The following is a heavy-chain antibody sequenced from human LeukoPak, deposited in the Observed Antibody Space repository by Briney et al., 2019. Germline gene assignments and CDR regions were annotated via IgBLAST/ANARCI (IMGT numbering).Heavy chain of an antibody. Sequence: ASVKVSCKASGGTFISYAISWVRQAPGQGLEWMGGIIPIFGTANYAQKFQGRVTITADESTSTAYMELSSLRSEDTAVYYCARLGTNPLQYYFDYWGQGTLVTVSS. CDR1: GGTFISYA. CDR2: IIPIFGTA. J-gene: IGHJ4*02. CDR3: ARLGTNPLQYYFDY. V-gene: IGHV1-69*01. D-gene: IGHD1-14*01.